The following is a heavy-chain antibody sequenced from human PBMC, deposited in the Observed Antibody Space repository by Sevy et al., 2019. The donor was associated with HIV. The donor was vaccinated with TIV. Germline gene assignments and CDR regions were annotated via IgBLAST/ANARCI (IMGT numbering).Heavy chain of an antibody. CDR3: ARDAAIAAQGELDP. Sequence: ASVKVSCKASGYRFTGYYMHWVRQAPGQGLEWMGWINPHSGGTNSAQKFQGRVTRTRDTSISTAYMELSRLRFDDTAVYYCARDAAIAAQGELDPWGQGTLVTVSS. D-gene: IGHD6-13*01. CDR2: INPHSGGT. J-gene: IGHJ5*02. V-gene: IGHV1-2*02. CDR1: GYRFTGYY.